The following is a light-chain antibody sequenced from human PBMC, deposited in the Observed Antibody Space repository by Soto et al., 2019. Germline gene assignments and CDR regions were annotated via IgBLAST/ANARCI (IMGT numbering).Light chain of an antibody. V-gene: IGKV3-20*01. J-gene: IGKJ1*01. Sequence: ELLLTQSPVTLSLSPGERATLSCRASQSLSSSQLAWYQQKPGQAPRLLIHDASSRATGISDRFTGSGSGTDFTLTITTLEPEDFAVYYCQQYGSSPRTFGLGTKVDIK. CDR1: QSLSSSQ. CDR3: QQYGSSPRT. CDR2: DAS.